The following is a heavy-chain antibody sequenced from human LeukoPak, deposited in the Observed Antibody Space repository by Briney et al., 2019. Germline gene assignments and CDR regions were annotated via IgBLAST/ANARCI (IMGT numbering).Heavy chain of an antibody. V-gene: IGHV3-33*01. J-gene: IGHJ1*01. CDR1: GFTFSSYG. CDR2: IWYDGSNK. Sequence: GRSLRLSCAASGFTFSSYGMHWVRQAPGKGLEWVAVIWYDGSNKYYADSVKGRFTISRDNSKSTLYLQMNSLRAEDTAVYYCARGDVTCSGGSCYPFRFQHWGQGTLVTVSS. D-gene: IGHD2-15*01. CDR3: ARGDVTCSGGSCYPFRFQH.